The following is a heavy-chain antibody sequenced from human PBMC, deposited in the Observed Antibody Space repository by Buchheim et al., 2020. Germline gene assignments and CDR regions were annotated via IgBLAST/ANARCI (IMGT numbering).Heavy chain of an antibody. CDR3: ASGRCGGGICYFDY. CDR2: IWYDGSNK. V-gene: IGHV3-33*01. J-gene: IGHJ4*02. Sequence: QVQLVESGGGVVQVGRSLRLSCAASGFTFRNYGMHWVRQAPGKGLEWVTLIWYDGSNKNYADSVKGRFTISRDNSKNTLYLQMNSLRAEDTAVYYCASGRCGGGICYFDYWGQGNL. D-gene: IGHD2-15*01. CDR1: GFTFRNYG.